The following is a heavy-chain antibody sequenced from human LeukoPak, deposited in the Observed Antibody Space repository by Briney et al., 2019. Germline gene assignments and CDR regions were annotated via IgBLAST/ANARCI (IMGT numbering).Heavy chain of an antibody. CDR3: APGKYCSGGSCLLNGMDV. CDR1: GESFNSYY. Sequence: SETLSRTCAVYGESFNSYYWSWIRQPPGKGLEWIGEINHSGSTNYNPSLKSRVTISVDTSKNQFSLKLRSVTAADTAVYYCAPGKYCSGGSCLLNGMDVWGQGTTVTVSS. V-gene: IGHV4-34*01. J-gene: IGHJ6*02. D-gene: IGHD2-15*01. CDR2: INHSGST.